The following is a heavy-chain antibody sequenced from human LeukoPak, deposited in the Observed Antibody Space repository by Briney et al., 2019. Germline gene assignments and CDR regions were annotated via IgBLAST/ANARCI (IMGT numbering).Heavy chain of an antibody. CDR2: ISSNGGST. CDR3: VKNIDYDYYYYGMDV. J-gene: IGHJ6*04. Sequence: PGRALRLSSSPSVFTSSSDATRGVRHAPGKGLECVSAISSNGGSTYNADSVKGRFTISRDNSKNTLYLQMSSLRAEDTAVYYCVKNIDYDYYYYGMDVWGKGTPVTVSS. D-gene: IGHD4-17*01. V-gene: IGHV3-64D*06. CDR1: VFTSSSDA.